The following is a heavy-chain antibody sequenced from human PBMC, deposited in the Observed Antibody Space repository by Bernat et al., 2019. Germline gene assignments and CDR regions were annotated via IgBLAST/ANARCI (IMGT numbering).Heavy chain of an antibody. V-gene: IGHV5-51*01. CDR3: ARQRGEQQRERRSANRGGSYYDYGMDV. CDR1: GYSFTSYW. CDR2: IYPGDSDT. J-gene: IGHJ6*02. Sequence: EVQLVQSGAEVKKPGESLKISCKGSGYSFTSYWIGWVRQMPGKGLEWMGIIYPGDSDTRYSPSFQGQGTMSAGEAFSTAYLQWSSLRASDTAMYYWARQRGEQQRERRSANRGGSYYDYGMDVWGQGTTVTVSS. D-gene: IGHD6-13*01.